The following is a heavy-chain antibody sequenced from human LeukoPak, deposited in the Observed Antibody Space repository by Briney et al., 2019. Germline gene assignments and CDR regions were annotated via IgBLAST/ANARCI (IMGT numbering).Heavy chain of an antibody. Sequence: GGSLRLSCAASGFTFSSYWMSWVRQAPGKGLEWVANIKQDGSEKYYVDSVKGRFTISRDNAKNSLYLQMNRLRVEDTAVYYCAKVANYYYCSETYYFFEQWGQGTPVTASS. J-gene: IGHJ4*02. CDR1: GFTFSSYW. V-gene: IGHV3-7*01. D-gene: IGHD3-10*01. CDR3: AKVANYYYCSETYYFFEQ. CDR2: IKQDGSEK.